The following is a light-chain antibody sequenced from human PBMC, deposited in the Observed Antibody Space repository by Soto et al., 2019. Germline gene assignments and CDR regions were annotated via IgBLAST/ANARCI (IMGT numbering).Light chain of an antibody. V-gene: IGLV1-40*01. J-gene: IGLJ2*01. CDR3: QSYDTSLSAL. CDR2: DNS. Sequence: QSVLTRPPSVSGAPGQRVTISCTGSSSNIGAGYDVHWYQQVPGTAPKLLIYDNSIRPSGVPDRFFGSKSGTSASLAITGLQAADEADYYCQSYDTSLSALFGGGTQLTVL. CDR1: SSNIGAGYD.